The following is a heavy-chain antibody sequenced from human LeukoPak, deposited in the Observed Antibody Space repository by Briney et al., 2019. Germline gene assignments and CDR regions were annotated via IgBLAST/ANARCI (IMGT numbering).Heavy chain of an antibody. CDR1: GGSIDNYY. J-gene: IGHJ2*01. Sequence: PSETLSLTCTVSGGSIDNYYWSWVRQPPGKGLEWIAYIDYSGSTRYNPSLQSRVSISVDTSKNQFSLRLSSVTAADTAVYYCASRITMRVSLGYFDLWRRGTLVTVSS. CDR3: ASRITMRVSLGYFDL. CDR2: IDYSGST. V-gene: IGHV4-59*12. D-gene: IGHD3-22*01.